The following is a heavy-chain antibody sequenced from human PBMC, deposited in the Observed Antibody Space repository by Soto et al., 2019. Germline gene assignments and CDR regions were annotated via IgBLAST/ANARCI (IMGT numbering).Heavy chain of an antibody. Sequence: SETLSLTCTVSGGSISSSSYYWGWIRQPPGKGLEWIGSIYYSGSTYYNPSLKSRVTISVDTSKNRFSLKLSSVTAADTAVYYCARPVIGGGDGSGSYWSLGYYYYYMDVWGKGTTVTVSS. CDR1: GGSISSSSYY. J-gene: IGHJ6*03. CDR2: IYYSGST. V-gene: IGHV4-39*01. CDR3: ARPVIGGGDGSGSYWSLGYYYYYMDV. D-gene: IGHD3-10*01.